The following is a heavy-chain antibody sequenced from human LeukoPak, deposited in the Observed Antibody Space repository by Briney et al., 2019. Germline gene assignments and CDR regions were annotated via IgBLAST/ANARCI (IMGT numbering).Heavy chain of an antibody. CDR1: GFTFSSYS. D-gene: IGHD5-12*01. CDR3: ARAVGGYDLTFDY. V-gene: IGHV3-21*04. CDR2: ISSSSSYI. Sequence: GGSLRLSCAASGFTFSSYSMNWVRQAPGKGLEWVSSISSSSSYIYYANSVKGRFTISRDNSKNTLYLQMNSLRAEDTAVYYCARAVGGYDLTFDYWGQGTLVTVSS. J-gene: IGHJ4*02.